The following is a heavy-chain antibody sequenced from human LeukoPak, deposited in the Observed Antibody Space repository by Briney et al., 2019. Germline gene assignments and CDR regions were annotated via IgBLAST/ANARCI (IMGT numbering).Heavy chain of an antibody. Sequence: GSLRLSCAASGFTFSTFAMIWVRQPPGKGLEWVSSIFPSGGEIHYADSVRGRFTISRDNSKSTLSLQMNSLRAEDTAVYYCTSRPLLSYYGSGRTRSDYWGQGTLVTVSS. CDR1: GFTFSTFA. J-gene: IGHJ4*02. CDR2: IFPSGGEI. V-gene: IGHV3-23*01. CDR3: TSRPLLSYYGSGRTRSDY. D-gene: IGHD3-10*01.